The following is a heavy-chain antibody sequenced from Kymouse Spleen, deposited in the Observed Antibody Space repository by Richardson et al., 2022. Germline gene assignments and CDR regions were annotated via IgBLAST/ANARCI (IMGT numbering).Heavy chain of an antibody. CDR2: IYHSGST. J-gene: IGHJ6*02. D-gene: IGHD3-10*01. CDR3: ARDRDYYGSGSTPSYYYYGMDV. CDR1: GGSISSSNW. Sequence: QVQLQESGPGLVKPSGTLSLTCAVSGGSISSSNWWSWVRQPPGKGLEWIGEIYHSGSTNYNPSLKSRVTISVDKSKNQFSLKLSSVTAADTAVYYCARDRDYYGSGSTPSYYYYGMDVWGQGTTVTVSS. V-gene: IGHV4-4*02.